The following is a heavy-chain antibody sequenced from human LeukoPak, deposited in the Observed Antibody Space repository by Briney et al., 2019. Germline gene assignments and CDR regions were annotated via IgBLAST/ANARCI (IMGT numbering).Heavy chain of an antibody. V-gene: IGHV3-30*04. Sequence: GGSLRLSCAASGFTFSSYAMHWVRQAPGKGLEWVAVISYDGSNKYYADSVKGRFTISRDNAKNSLYLQMNSLRAEDTAVYYCARDPDYDSLFDYWGQGTLVTVSS. CDR1: GFTFSSYA. CDR3: ARDPDYDSLFDY. CDR2: ISYDGSNK. D-gene: IGHD3-22*01. J-gene: IGHJ4*02.